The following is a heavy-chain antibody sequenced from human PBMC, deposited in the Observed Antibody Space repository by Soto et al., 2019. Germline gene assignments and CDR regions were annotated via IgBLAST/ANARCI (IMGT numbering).Heavy chain of an antibody. CDR1: CYTFTSYG. CDR2: ISAYNGNT. Sequence: ASVKVSCKASCYTFTSYGMSWVRQAPGQGLEWMGWISAYNGNTNYAQKLQGRVTMTTDTSTSTAYMELRSLRSDDTAVYYCARDFTIFGVVTDFDYWGQGTLVTVSS. V-gene: IGHV1-18*01. CDR3: ARDFTIFGVVTDFDY. D-gene: IGHD3-3*01. J-gene: IGHJ4*02.